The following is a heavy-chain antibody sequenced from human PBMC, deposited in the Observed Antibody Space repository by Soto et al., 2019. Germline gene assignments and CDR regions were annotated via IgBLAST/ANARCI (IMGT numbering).Heavy chain of an antibody. CDR3: ARDHSSSWHDFDY. CDR2: ISGYNGNT. Sequence: QLQLVQSAAEVKKPGASVRVSCEASGYIFTSYGINWVRQAPGQGLEWMGWISGYNGNTNYAQKFQGRVTMTTDTSTSTAYMELRSLRSDDTAVYYCARDHSSSWHDFDYWGQGTLVTVSS. V-gene: IGHV1-18*01. CDR1: GYIFTSYG. D-gene: IGHD6-13*01. J-gene: IGHJ4*02.